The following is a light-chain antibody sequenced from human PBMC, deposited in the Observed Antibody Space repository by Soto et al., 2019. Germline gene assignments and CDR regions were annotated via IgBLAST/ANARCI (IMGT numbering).Light chain of an antibody. V-gene: IGLV2-8*01. CDR3: NSYAGSNIYV. CDR1: SSDVGGYNF. J-gene: IGLJ1*01. Sequence: QSVLTQPPTASGSPGQSVTISCTGTSSDVGGYNFVSWYQHHPGKAPKLIIYEVNKRPSGVPNRFSGSKSGNTASLTVSGLQAEDEADYYCNSYAGSNIYVFGTGTKLTVL. CDR2: EVN.